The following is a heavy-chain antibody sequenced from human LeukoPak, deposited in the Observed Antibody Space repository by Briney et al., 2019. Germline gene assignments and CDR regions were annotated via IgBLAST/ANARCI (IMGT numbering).Heavy chain of an antibody. Sequence: GGSLRLSCAASGFTFSSYSMNWVRQAPGKGLEWVSSISSSSSYIYYADSVKGRFTISRDNAKDSLYLQMNSLRAEDTAVYYCARVDYYDSSGYYSGNWFDPWGQGTLVTVSS. CDR2: ISSSSSYI. D-gene: IGHD3-22*01. J-gene: IGHJ5*02. CDR1: GFTFSSYS. CDR3: ARVDYYDSSGYYSGNWFDP. V-gene: IGHV3-21*01.